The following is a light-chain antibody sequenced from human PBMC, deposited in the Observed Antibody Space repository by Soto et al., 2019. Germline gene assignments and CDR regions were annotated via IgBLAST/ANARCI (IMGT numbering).Light chain of an antibody. J-gene: IGKJ3*01. CDR2: GAS. CDR1: QNVISNY. V-gene: IGKV3-20*01. CDR3: QQYGVSPPFA. Sequence: EIVLTQSPGTLSLSPGEGATLSCRASQNVISNYLAWYQQRPSQAPRLLIYGASSRATGVPARFSGSGSGTDFSLTISRLEPEDFAVYYCQQYGVSPPFAFGPGTKVDI.